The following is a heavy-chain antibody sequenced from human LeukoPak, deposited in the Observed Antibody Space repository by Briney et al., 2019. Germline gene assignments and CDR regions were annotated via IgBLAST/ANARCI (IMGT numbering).Heavy chain of an antibody. V-gene: IGHV1-46*01. CDR2: INPSGGST. D-gene: IGHD1-26*01. CDR1: GYTFTSYY. Sequence: ASVKVSCKASGYTFTSYYMHWVRQAPGQGLEWMGIINPSGGSTSYAQKFQGRVTMTRDMSTSTVYMELSSLRSEDTAVYYCARDPTGIVGATTGGFDYWGQGTLVTVSS. J-gene: IGHJ4*02. CDR3: ARDPTGIVGATTGGFDY.